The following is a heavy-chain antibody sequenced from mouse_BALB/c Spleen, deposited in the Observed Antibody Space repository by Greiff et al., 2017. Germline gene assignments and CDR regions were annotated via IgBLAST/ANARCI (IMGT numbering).Heavy chain of an antibody. V-gene: IGHV5-17*02. D-gene: IGHD4-1*01. CDR2: ISSGSSTI. CDR3: ARSNWDRGEFAY. Sequence: EVMLVESGGGLVQPGGSRKLSCAASGFTFSSFGMHCVRQAPAKGLEWVAYISSGSSTIYYAATVKGRFTISRDNPKNTLFLQMTSLRSEDTAMYYCARSNWDRGEFAYWGQGTLVTVSA. CDR1: GFTFSSFG. J-gene: IGHJ3*01.